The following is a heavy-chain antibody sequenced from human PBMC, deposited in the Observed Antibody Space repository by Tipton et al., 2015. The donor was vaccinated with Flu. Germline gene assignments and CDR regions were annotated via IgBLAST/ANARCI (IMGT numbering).Heavy chain of an antibody. CDR2: ISSSGSTI. V-gene: IGHV3-11*04. CDR3: VRAIAAAGSR. Sequence: SLRLSCAASGFTFSDYYMSWIRQLPGKGLEWVSHISSSGSTINYADSVKGRFTISRDNAKNTLFLQMNSLRVEDTAVYYCVRAIAAAGSRWGQGTLVTVSS. CDR1: GFTFSDYY. D-gene: IGHD6-13*01. J-gene: IGHJ4*02.